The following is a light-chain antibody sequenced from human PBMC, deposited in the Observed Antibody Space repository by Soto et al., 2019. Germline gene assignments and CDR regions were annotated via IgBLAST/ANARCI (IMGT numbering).Light chain of an antibody. J-gene: IGKJ2*01. CDR2: RAS. CDR3: QQYNNWPSYT. CDR1: QSVSSN. Sequence: EIVMTQSPATLSVSPGERATLSCRASQSVSSNLAWYQQKPGQAPRLLIYRASTRATGIPARFSGSGSGTEFTLTISSLQSEDFAVYYCQQYNNWPSYTFGQGTKLEIK. V-gene: IGKV3-15*01.